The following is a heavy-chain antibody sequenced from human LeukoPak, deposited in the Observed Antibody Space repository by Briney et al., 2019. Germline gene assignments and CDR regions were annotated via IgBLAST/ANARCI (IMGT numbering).Heavy chain of an antibody. D-gene: IGHD1-26*01. Sequence: GGTLRLSCAASGFTFSSYGMSWVRQAPGKGLEWVSAISGSGGSTYYADSVKGRFTISRDNSKNTLYLQMNSLRAEDTAVYYCAKDYSGTYYYYYMDVWGKGTTVTVSS. CDR3: AKDYSGTYYYYYMDV. J-gene: IGHJ6*03. CDR2: ISGSGGST. V-gene: IGHV3-23*01. CDR1: GFTFSSYG.